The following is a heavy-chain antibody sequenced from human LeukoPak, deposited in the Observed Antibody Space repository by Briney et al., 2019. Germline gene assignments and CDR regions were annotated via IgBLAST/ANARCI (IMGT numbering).Heavy chain of an antibody. D-gene: IGHD6-19*01. CDR3: ARLPVAGTTRYYFDY. CDR2: IYPGDSDT. Sequence: GESLQISCQGSGYSFTSYWIGWVRQMPGKGLEGTGIIYPGDSDTRYSPSFQGQVTISADKSISTAYLQWSSLKASETAMYYCARLPVAGTTRYYFDYWGQGTLVTVSS. V-gene: IGHV5-51*01. J-gene: IGHJ4*02. CDR1: GYSFTSYW.